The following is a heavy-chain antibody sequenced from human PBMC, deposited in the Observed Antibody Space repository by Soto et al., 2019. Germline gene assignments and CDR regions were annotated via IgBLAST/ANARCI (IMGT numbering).Heavy chain of an antibody. D-gene: IGHD1-7*01. V-gene: IGHV4-39*01. CDR3: ARPDNWNSFYYYGMDV. J-gene: IGHJ6*02. Sequence: SETLSLTCTASGGSISSSSYYWGWIRQPPGKGLEWIGSIYYSGSTYYNPSLKSRVTISVDTSKNQFSLKLSSVTAADTAVYYXARPDNWNSFYYYGMDVWGQGTTVTVSS. CDR2: IYYSGST. CDR1: GGSISSSSYY.